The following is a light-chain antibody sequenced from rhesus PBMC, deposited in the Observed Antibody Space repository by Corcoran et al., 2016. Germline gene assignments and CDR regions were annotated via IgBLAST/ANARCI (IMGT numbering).Light chain of an antibody. Sequence: EIVMTQSPATLALSPGERATLSCRASQSVSSYLAWYQQKPGQAPRLLIYGASSRATGIPARFRGSGSGTEFTLTISSLEPEDVGVYFCLQSSNWPRTFGQGTKVEIK. CDR2: GAS. J-gene: IGKJ1*01. CDR1: QSVSSY. CDR3: LQSSNWPRT. V-gene: IGKV3-24*04.